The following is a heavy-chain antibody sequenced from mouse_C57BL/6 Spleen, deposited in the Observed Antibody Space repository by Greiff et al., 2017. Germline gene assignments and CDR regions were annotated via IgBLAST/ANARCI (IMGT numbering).Heavy chain of an antibody. CDR1: GYTFTTYP. CDR3: ARGCYYDYGGILLAMDY. Sequence: QVQLQQSGAELVKPGASVKMSCKASGYTFTTYPIEWMKQNHGKSLEWIGNFHPYNDDTKYNEKFKGKATLTVEKSSSTVYLELSRLTSDDSAVYYCARGCYYDYGGILLAMDYWGKGTSVTVSS. CDR2: FHPYNDDT. J-gene: IGHJ4*01. V-gene: IGHV1-47*01. D-gene: IGHD2-4*01.